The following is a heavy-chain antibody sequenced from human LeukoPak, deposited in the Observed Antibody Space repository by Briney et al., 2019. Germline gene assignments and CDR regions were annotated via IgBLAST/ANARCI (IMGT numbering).Heavy chain of an antibody. D-gene: IGHD4-17*01. CDR2: IYYSGST. CDR3: ARGTTVTAPFVG. CDR1: GGSISSSSYY. V-gene: IGHV4-39*01. J-gene: IGHJ4*02. Sequence: SQTLSLTCTVSGGSISSSSYYWGWIRQPPGKGLEWIGSIYYSGSTYYNPSLKSRDTISVDTSKNQFSLKLSSVTAADTAVYYCARGTTVTAPFVGWGQGTLVTVSS.